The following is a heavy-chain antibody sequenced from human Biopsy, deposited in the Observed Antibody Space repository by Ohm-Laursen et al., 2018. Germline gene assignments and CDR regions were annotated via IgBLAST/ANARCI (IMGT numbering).Heavy chain of an antibody. CDR3: ARAGVGSDGTDSYYYGMDV. V-gene: IGHV1-46*01. CDR1: GNTFATYH. Sequence: ASVKVSCKASGNTFATYHIHWVRQAPGQALEWMGVISPSGASTSFSQKFQGRITMTRDTSTGTVYMDLNSLGSEDTAVYYCARAGVGSDGTDSYYYGMDVWGPGTTVTVSS. CDR2: ISPSGAST. D-gene: IGHD5-24*01. J-gene: IGHJ6*02.